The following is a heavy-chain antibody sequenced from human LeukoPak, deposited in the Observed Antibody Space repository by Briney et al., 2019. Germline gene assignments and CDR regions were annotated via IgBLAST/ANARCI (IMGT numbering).Heavy chain of an antibody. CDR1: GFTVSSNY. J-gene: IGHJ3*02. Sequence: PGGSLRLSCAASGFTVSSNYMSWVRQVPGKGLEWVSVIYSGGNTYYADSVKGRFTISRDNSKNTLYLQMNSLGAEDTAVYYCAREGSPGAFDIWGQGTMVTVSS. CDR2: IYSGGNT. CDR3: AREGSPGAFDI. D-gene: IGHD1-26*01. V-gene: IGHV3-53*01.